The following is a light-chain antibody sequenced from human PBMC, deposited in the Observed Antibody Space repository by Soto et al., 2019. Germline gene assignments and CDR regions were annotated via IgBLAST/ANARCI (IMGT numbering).Light chain of an antibody. CDR3: QQYNNWPAMYT. V-gene: IGKV3D-15*01. J-gene: IGKJ2*01. CDR2: GPS. CDR1: QSVSSS. Sequence: DIVLTQSPGTLSLSPGQRATLSCRASQSVSSSSVAWYRQRPGQAPRLLIYGPSTRATGIPARFSGNGSGTEFTLTITGLQSEDFAVYYCQQYNNWPAMYTFGQGTKVDIK.